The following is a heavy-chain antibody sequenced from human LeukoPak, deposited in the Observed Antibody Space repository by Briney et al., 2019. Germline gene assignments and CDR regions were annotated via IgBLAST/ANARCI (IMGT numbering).Heavy chain of an antibody. CDR1: GGSFSGYY. J-gene: IGHJ5*02. V-gene: IGHV4-34*01. CDR2: INHSGST. CDR3: ARGRYYYDSSGFFS. D-gene: IGHD3-22*01. Sequence: SETLSLTCAVYGGSFSGYYWSWIRQPPGKGLEWIGEINHSGSTNYNPSLKSRVTISVDTSKNQFSLKLSSVTAADTAVYYCARGRYYYDSSGFFSWGQGTLVTVSS.